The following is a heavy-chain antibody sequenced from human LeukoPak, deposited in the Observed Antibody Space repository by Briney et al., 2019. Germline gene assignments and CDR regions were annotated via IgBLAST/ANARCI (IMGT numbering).Heavy chain of an antibody. CDR3: ATGRWLQPFDP. CDR2: VDPEDGET. D-gene: IGHD5-24*01. Sequence: ATVKISCKVSGYTFTDYYMHWVQQAPGKGLEWMGLVDPEDGETIYAEKFQGRVTITADTSTDTAYMELSSLRSEDTAAYYCATGRWLQPFDPWGQGTLVTVSS. J-gene: IGHJ5*02. CDR1: GYTFTDYY. V-gene: IGHV1-69-2*01.